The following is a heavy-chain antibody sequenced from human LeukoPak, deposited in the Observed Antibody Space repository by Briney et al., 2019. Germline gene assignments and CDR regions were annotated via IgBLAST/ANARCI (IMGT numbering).Heavy chain of an antibody. J-gene: IGHJ4*02. CDR3: ASSSPETDY. CDR1: DGSISSYY. D-gene: IGHD6-13*01. Sequence: SETLSLTCTFSDGSISSYYWSWIRQPPGKGLEWIGYIYTSGSTNYNPSLKSRVTISVDTSKNQFSLKLSSVTAADTAVYYCASSSPETDYWGQGTLVTVSS. V-gene: IGHV4-4*09. CDR2: IYTSGST.